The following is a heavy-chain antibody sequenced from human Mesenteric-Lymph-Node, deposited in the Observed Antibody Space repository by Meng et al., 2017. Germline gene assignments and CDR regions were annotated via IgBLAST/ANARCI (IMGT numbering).Heavy chain of an antibody. V-gene: IGHV2-5*01. Sequence: PTLLRPTPTHTLTCAFPWFTLSTSGVGVGWIRQPPGKALEWLALIYWNDDKRYSPSLKSRLTITKDTSKNQVVLTMTNMDPVDTSTYSCAHLAYYDSSGRPPGAFDIWGQGTMVTVSS. CDR2: IYWNDDK. CDR1: WFTLSTSGVG. CDR3: AHLAYYDSSGRPPGAFDI. J-gene: IGHJ3*02. D-gene: IGHD3-22*01.